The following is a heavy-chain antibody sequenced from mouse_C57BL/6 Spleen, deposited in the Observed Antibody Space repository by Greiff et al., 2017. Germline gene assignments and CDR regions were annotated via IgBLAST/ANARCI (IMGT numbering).Heavy chain of an antibody. CDR1: GYTFTSYW. D-gene: IGHD3-2*02. J-gene: IGHJ4*01. Sequence: VQLQQSGAELAKPGASVKLSCKASGYTFTSYWMHWVKQRPGQGLEWIGYINPSSGYTKYNQKFKDKATLTADTSSSTAYMQLSSLTYEDSAVYYCARSDSSGYDAMDYWGQGTSVTVSS. CDR3: ARSDSSGYDAMDY. V-gene: IGHV1-7*01. CDR2: INPSSGYT.